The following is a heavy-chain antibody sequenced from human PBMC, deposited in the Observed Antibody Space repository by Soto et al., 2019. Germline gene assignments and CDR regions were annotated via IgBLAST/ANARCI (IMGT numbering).Heavy chain of an antibody. V-gene: IGHV3-30-3*01. CDR3: VREGGGMRVCSTVSAFRRKRTTDP. Sequence: DKGLEWVAVISYDGGNKYYADSVKGRFTISRDNSKNTLYLQMNSLRAEDTAVYFCVREGGGMRVCSTVSAFRRKRTTDP. CDR2: ISYDGGNK. J-gene: IGHJ5*02. D-gene: IGHD2-8*01.